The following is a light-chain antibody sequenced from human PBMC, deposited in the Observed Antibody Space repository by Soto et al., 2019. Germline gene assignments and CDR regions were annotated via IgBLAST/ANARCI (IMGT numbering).Light chain of an antibody. CDR3: QKYNISPRT. V-gene: IGKV1-27*01. Sequence: IQMTQSPSSLSASVGDRVTITCRASQGISHNLAWYQQRPGQVPKLLIHDANILQSGVPSRFSGSGSGTDFTLTISSLQPEDVATYYCQKYNISPRTFGQGTKVDIK. CDR2: DAN. CDR1: QGISHN. J-gene: IGKJ1*01.